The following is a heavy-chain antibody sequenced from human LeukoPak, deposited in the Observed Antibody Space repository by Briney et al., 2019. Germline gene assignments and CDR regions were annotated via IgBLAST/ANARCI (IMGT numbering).Heavy chain of an antibody. D-gene: IGHD7-27*01. J-gene: IGHJ4*02. CDR3: AKDGGLWVSAHWGDS. CDR2: ITTGDGNT. V-gene: IGHV3-23*01. Sequence: GGSLRLSCTTSGFTFSSYTMTWVRQAPGKGLKWVSTITTGDGNTYYADSVKGRFTVSRDDSKNTLYLQMNSLRAEDTAVYYCAKDGGLWVSAHWGDSWGRGTLVTVSS. CDR1: GFTFSSYT.